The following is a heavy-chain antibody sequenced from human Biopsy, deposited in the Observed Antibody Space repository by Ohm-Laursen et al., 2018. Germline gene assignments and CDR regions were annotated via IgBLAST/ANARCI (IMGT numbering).Heavy chain of an antibody. CDR2: ISETSSHI. Sequence: SLRLSCTASGFSVCSYDMNWVRQAPGKGLEWISYISETSSHIYDADSVRGRFTVARVIAKNSLYLQLNSLRVEDTAVYYCARDSSRRAREGGMDVWGQGTTVTVSS. D-gene: IGHD6-6*01. CDR3: ARDSSRRAREGGMDV. V-gene: IGHV3-21*01. J-gene: IGHJ6*02. CDR1: GFSVCSYD.